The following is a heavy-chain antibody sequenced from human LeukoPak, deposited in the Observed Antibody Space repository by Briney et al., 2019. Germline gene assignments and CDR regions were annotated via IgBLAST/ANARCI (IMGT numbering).Heavy chain of an antibody. CDR3: ARIPVVVVAATYWFDP. D-gene: IGHD2-15*01. Sequence: ASVKVSCKASGYTFTSYGISWVRQAPGQGLEWIGWISAYNGNTNYAQKLQGRVTMTTDTSTSTAYMELRSLRSDDTAVYYCARIPVVVVAATYWFDPWGQGTLVTVSS. CDR1: GYTFTSYG. V-gene: IGHV1-18*01. J-gene: IGHJ5*02. CDR2: ISAYNGNT.